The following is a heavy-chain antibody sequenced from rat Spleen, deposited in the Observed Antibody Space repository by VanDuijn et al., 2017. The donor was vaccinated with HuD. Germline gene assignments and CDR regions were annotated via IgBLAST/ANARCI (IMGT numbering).Heavy chain of an antibody. D-gene: IGHD1-3*01. CDR1: GFTFSNYG. J-gene: IGHJ3*01. CDR3: TRGLHYGSPTFAY. CDR2: ISPSGGST. Sequence: EVQLVESGGGLVQPGRSLKLSCAVSGFTFSNYGMHWIRQAPTKGLEWVASISPSGGSTYYRDSVKGRFTISRDNAKSTLYLQMDSLRSEDTATYYCTRGLHYGSPTFAYWGQGTLVTVSS. V-gene: IGHV5-19*01.